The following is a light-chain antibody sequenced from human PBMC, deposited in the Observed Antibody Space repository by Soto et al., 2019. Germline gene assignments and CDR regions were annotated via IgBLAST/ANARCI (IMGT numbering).Light chain of an antibody. Sequence: IQMTQSPVSLSASVGDRATITCRASETISTFLNWYQPKPGKAPKVMIFAASSLQSGVPSRVSGSGSGKDVALTISGLQPEDFATDDGQQSYNIPPTFGQGTKVDIK. CDR1: ETISTF. CDR3: QQSYNIPPT. CDR2: AAS. V-gene: IGKV1-39*01. J-gene: IGKJ1*01.